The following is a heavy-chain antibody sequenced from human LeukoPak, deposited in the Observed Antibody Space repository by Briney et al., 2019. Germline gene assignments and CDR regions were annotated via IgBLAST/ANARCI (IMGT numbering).Heavy chain of an antibody. CDR1: GGTFSSYA. CDR2: IIPILGIA. V-gene: IGHV1-69*04. CDR3: AQGVTTVSY. Sequence: ASVKVSCKASGGTFSSYAISWVQQAPGQGLEWMGRIIPILGIANYAQKFQGRVTITADKSTSTVYMELSSLRSEDTAEYYCAQGVTTVSYWGQGTLVTVSS. D-gene: IGHD4-17*01. J-gene: IGHJ4*02.